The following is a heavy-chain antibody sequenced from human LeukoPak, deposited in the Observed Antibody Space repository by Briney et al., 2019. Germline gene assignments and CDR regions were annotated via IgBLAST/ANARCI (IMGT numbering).Heavy chain of an antibody. CDR1: GFTFSDYY. CDR2: ISSSSYT. Sequence: KPGGSLRLSCAASGFTFSDYYMSWIRQAPGKGLQWVSYISSSSYTNYADSVKGRFTISRDNAKNSLYLQMNSLRAEDTAVYYCARAPVSEGGYSGYADYWGQGTLVTVSS. D-gene: IGHD5-12*01. CDR3: ARAPVSEGGYSGYADY. V-gene: IGHV3-11*05. J-gene: IGHJ4*02.